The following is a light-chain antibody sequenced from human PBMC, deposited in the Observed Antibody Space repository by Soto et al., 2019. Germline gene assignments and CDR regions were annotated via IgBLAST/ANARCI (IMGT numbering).Light chain of an antibody. Sequence: DIQVTQSPSTLSASVGDRVTITCRTSQSISSWLAWYQQKPGKAPKLLIYKASSLESGVPSRFSGSGSGTEFTLTISSLQPDDFATYYCQQYNSYSSFGPGTKGYQT. J-gene: IGKJ3*01. CDR3: QQYNSYSS. CDR2: KAS. CDR1: QSISSW. V-gene: IGKV1-5*03.